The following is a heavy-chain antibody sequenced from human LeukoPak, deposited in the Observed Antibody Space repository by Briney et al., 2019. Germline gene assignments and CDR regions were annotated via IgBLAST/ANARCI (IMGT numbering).Heavy chain of an antibody. J-gene: IGHJ4*02. CDR3: ARDLPTRSSGTYYFDY. Sequence: PGGSLRLSCAASGFTFSSYWMSWVRQAPGKGLEWVANINQDGSEKYYVDSVKGRFTISRDNAKNSLYLQMNSLRAEDTAVYYCARDLPTRSSGTYYFDYWGQGTLVTVSS. CDR2: INQDGSEK. D-gene: IGHD6-19*01. V-gene: IGHV3-7*01. CDR1: GFTFSSYW.